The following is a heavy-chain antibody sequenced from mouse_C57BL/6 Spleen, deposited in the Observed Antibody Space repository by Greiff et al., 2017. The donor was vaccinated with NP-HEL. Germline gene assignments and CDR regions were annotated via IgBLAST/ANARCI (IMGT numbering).Heavy chain of an antibody. CDR3: ARLMGGYAMDY. CDR2: IDPSDSET. CDR1: GYTFTSYW. Sequence: QVQLKQPGAELVRPGSSVKLSCKASGYTFTSYWMHWVKQRPIQGLEWIGNIDPSDSETHYNQKFKDKATLTVDKSSSTAYMQLSSLTSEDSAVYYCARLMGGYAMDYWGQGTSVTVSS. J-gene: IGHJ4*01. V-gene: IGHV1-52*01. D-gene: IGHD1-1*02.